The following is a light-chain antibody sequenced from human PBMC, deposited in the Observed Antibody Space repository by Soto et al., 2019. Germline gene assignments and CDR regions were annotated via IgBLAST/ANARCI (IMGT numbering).Light chain of an antibody. V-gene: IGKV3-20*01. CDR1: QNIRGNE. CDR2: RGS. CDR3: QDYGTSAPWT. J-gene: IGKJ1*01. Sequence: EVVLTQSPGTLSLSPGERATLSCRASQNIRGNELAWYQQKPGQAPRLLIYRGSSRATGIPDRFSGRGSGTDFTLTIHRLEPDDFAVYYCQDYGTSAPWTFGQGTKVEIK.